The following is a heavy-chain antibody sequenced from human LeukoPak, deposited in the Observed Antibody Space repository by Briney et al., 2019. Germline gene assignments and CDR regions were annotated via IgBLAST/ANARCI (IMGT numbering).Heavy chain of an antibody. D-gene: IGHD6-19*01. Sequence: PGRSLRLSCAASGFTFSSYGIHWVRQAPGKGLGWVAVISYDGRNEYYADSVKGRFTISRDNSKNTLYLQMNSLRAEDTAVYFCAKELQVAGTFDYWGQGTLVTVSS. J-gene: IGHJ4*02. CDR1: GFTFSSYG. V-gene: IGHV3-30*18. CDR3: AKELQVAGTFDY. CDR2: ISYDGRNE.